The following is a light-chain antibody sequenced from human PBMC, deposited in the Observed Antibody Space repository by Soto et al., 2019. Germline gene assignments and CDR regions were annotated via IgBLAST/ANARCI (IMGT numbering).Light chain of an antibody. V-gene: IGKV3-20*01. CDR3: HQYGSSPLP. CDR1: QSVPNNY. CDR2: AAS. Sequence: ENVVKHSPGTLSLYQGERATLSCRASQSVPNNYLAWYQQKPGQAPRLLIYAASSGATGIPDRFGGSGSGADFTLTISRLEPEDLAVYYCHQYGSSPLPFGGGTKVDIK. J-gene: IGKJ4*01.